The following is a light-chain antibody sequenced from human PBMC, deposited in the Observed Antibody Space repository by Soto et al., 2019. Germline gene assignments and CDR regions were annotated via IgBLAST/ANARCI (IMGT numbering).Light chain of an antibody. V-gene: IGKV3-11*01. CDR1: PSVTNY. CDR3: QQRNIWPPVT. CDR2: GAF. J-gene: IGKJ5*01. Sequence: PGERATLSCRASPSVTNYLAWYQQKPCQPPRLLIYGAFNRAAGIPARFSGSGSGTDFTLTISSLEPEDSAVYYCQQRNIWPPVTCGQGTRLEIK.